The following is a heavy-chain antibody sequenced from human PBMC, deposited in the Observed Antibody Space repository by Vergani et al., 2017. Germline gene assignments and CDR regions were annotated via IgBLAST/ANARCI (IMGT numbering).Heavy chain of an antibody. Sequence: EVQLVESGGGLIHPGGSLRLSCEGSGFSFSGYWMHWVRQSPEKGLVWVSRIKSDGSITNYADSVKGRFTISRDNAKNTLYLEMNSLRGDDTAMYYCVRARCSGPCFMSNWFDSWGQGTLVTVSS. CDR3: VRARCSGPCFMSNWFDS. J-gene: IGHJ5*01. CDR1: GFSFSGYW. D-gene: IGHD5-12*01. CDR2: IKSDGSIT. V-gene: IGHV3-74*01.